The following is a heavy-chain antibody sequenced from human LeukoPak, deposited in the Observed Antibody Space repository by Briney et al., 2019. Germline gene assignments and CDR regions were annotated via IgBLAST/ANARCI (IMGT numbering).Heavy chain of an antibody. V-gene: IGHV3-66*01. Sequence: GGSLRLSCAASGFTVSSNYMSWVRQAPGKGLEWVSVIYSGGSTYYADSVKGRFTISRDNSKNTLYLQMNSLRAEDTAVYHCARAKYSGYDEKLFDYWGQGTLVTVSS. CDR2: IYSGGST. CDR1: GFTVSSNY. CDR3: ARAKYSGYDEKLFDY. J-gene: IGHJ4*02. D-gene: IGHD5-12*01.